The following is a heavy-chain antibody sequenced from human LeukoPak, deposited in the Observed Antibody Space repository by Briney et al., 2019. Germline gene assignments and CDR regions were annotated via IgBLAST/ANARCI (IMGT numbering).Heavy chain of an antibody. J-gene: IGHJ4*02. Sequence: ASVKVSCKASGYTFSDYYIHWVRQAPGQGLEWMGIINPSGGITSYAQKFQGRVTMTRDTSTSTVYMELSSPRSEDTAVYYCARDLGPVAGLGELSFEPDYWGQGTLVTVSS. D-gene: IGHD3-16*02. CDR3: ARDLGPVAGLGELSFEPDY. V-gene: IGHV1-46*01. CDR2: INPSGGIT. CDR1: GYTFSDYY.